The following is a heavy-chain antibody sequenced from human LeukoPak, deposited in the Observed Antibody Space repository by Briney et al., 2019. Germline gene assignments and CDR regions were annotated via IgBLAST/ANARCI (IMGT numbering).Heavy chain of an antibody. CDR3: ATGRDFHFDL. V-gene: IGHV3-23*01. Sequence: GGSLRLSCAASGFTFSNYAMSWVRQAPGKGLEWVSSISGSGGSTYYADSVKGRFTISRDNAKNSLYLQVNSLRAEDTAVYYWATGRDFHFDLSGRGTLVTVSS. CDR1: GFTFSNYA. D-gene: IGHD3-3*01. J-gene: IGHJ2*01. CDR2: ISGSGGST.